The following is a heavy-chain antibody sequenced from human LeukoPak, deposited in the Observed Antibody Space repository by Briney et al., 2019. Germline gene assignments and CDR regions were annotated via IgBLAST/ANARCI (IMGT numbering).Heavy chain of an antibody. V-gene: IGHV3-23*01. CDR3: ARASDPWLQLT. Sequence: GGSLRLSCAASGFTFSKYAMTWVRQAPGKGLEWVSGISVSGGSTNYADSVKGRFTISRDNAQTSLYLQMNSLRAEDTAVYYCARASDPWLQLTWGQGTLVTVSS. D-gene: IGHD5-24*01. J-gene: IGHJ5*02. CDR1: GFTFSKYA. CDR2: ISVSGGST.